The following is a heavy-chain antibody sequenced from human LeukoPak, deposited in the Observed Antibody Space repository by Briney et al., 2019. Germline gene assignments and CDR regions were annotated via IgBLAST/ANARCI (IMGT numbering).Heavy chain of an antibody. CDR3: ARTYYYDSSGYYNDY. D-gene: IGHD3-22*01. Sequence: SGPTLVNPTQTLTLTRTFSVFSLSTSGMCVSWIRQPPGKALEWLARIDWDDDKYYSTSLKTRLTISKDTSKNQVVLTMTNMDPVDTATYYCARTYYYDSSGYYNDYWGQGTLVTVSS. CDR2: IDWDDDK. J-gene: IGHJ4*02. CDR1: VFSLSTSGMC. V-gene: IGHV2-70*11.